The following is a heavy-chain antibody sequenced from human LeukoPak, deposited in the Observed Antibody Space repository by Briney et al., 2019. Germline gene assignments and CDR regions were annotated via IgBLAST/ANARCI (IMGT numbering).Heavy chain of an antibody. CDR3: ARRPYSSGWYAFDY. Sequence: SETLSLTCTVSGGSISSSSYYWGWIRQPPGKGLEWTGSIYYSGSTYYNPSLKSRVTISVDTSKNQFSLKLSSVTAADTAVYYCARRPYSSGWYAFDYWGQGTLVTVSS. CDR2: IYYSGST. V-gene: IGHV4-39*07. D-gene: IGHD6-19*01. J-gene: IGHJ4*02. CDR1: GGSISSSSYY.